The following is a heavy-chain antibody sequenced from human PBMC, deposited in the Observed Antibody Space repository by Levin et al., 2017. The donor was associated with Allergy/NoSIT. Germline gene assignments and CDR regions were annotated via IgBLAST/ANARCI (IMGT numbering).Heavy chain of an antibody. J-gene: IGHJ3*02. CDR2: IIPIFGTA. V-gene: IGHV1-69*01. Sequence: KISCKASGGTFSSYAISWVRQAPGQGLEWMGGIIPIFGTANYAQKFQGRVTITADESTSTAYMELSSLRSEDTAVYYCARENQTYYYDSRGYDAFDIWGQGTMVTVSS. D-gene: IGHD3-22*01. CDR1: GGTFSSYA. CDR3: ARENQTYYYDSRGYDAFDI.